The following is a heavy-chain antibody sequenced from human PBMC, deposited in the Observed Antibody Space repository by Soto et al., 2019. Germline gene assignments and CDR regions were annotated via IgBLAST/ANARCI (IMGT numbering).Heavy chain of an antibody. CDR1: GFTFSSYW. CDR2: IKQDGSEK. D-gene: IGHD3-9*01. J-gene: IGHJ4*02. CDR3: ARAPGNFYWLPFDF. Sequence: EVQLVESGGGLVQPGGSLRLSCAASGFTFSSYWMSWVRQAPGKGLEWVANIKQDGSEKYYVDSAKGRFTISRDNAKNSLYLQMNSLRGEDTAVYYCARAPGNFYWLPFDFWGQGTRVTVSS. V-gene: IGHV3-7*05.